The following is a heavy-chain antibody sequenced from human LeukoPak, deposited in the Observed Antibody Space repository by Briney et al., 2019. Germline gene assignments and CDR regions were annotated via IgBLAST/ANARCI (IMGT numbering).Heavy chain of an antibody. V-gene: IGHV4-4*09. CDR2: FYSGGST. CDR1: GGSISNYY. Sequence: PSETLSLTCTVSGGSISNYYWTWIRQPPGKGLEGIGYFYSGGSTKYNPSLNSRVTMSVDTSKNQFSLKLSSVTAADTALYYCARQEWGLTIDHWGQGTLVTVSS. D-gene: IGHD3-3*01. J-gene: IGHJ4*02. CDR3: ARQEWGLTIDH.